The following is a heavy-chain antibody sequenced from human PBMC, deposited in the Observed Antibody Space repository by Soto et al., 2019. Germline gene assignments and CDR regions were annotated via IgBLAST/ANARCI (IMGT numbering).Heavy chain of an antibody. J-gene: IGHJ6*02. CDR3: AHSRPEAAAGTGFYYYGMDV. Sequence: QITLKESGPTLVKPTQTLTLTCTFSGFSLSTSGVGVGWIRQPPGKALEWLALIYWDDDKRYSPSLKSRLTLTKDTSKNQVVLTMTNMDPVDTATYYCAHSRPEAAAGTGFYYYGMDVWGQGTTVTVSS. CDR2: IYWDDDK. CDR1: GFSLSTSGVG. D-gene: IGHD6-13*01. V-gene: IGHV2-5*02.